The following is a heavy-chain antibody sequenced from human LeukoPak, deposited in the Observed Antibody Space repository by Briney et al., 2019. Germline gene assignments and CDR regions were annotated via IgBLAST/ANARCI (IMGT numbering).Heavy chain of an antibody. Sequence: PSETLSLTCTVSGGSINNYYWTWIRQPPGKGLEFIGHIHYSGSTNYNPSLKSRVTTSVDTSKNQFSLRLNSVTAADTAVYYCARLGFCGGGRCLSDYWGQGTLVTVSS. D-gene: IGHD2-15*01. J-gene: IGHJ4*02. CDR1: GGSINNYY. V-gene: IGHV4-59*01. CDR2: IHYSGST. CDR3: ARLGFCGGGRCLSDY.